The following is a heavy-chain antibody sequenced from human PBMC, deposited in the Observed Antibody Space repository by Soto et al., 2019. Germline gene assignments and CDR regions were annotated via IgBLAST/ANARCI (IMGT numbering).Heavy chain of an antibody. J-gene: IGHJ6*02. CDR2: IYYSGST. V-gene: IGHV4-31*03. CDR1: VVSISSGGYY. D-gene: IGHD6-6*01. Sequence: SETLSLTCTFSVVSISSGGYYCSWIRQHPWKGLEWIGYIYYSGSTYYNPSLKSRVTISVDTSKNQFSLKLSSVTAADTAVYYCARDVVIAAPSGYYYGMELWGQGTTVTVSS. CDR3: ARDVVIAAPSGYYYGMEL.